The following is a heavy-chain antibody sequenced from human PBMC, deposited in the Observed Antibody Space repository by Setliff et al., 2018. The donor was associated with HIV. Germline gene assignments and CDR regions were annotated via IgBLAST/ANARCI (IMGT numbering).Heavy chain of an antibody. V-gene: IGHV1-18*01. Sequence: ASVKVSCKASGYNFGFYGISWVRQAPGQGLEWMGWVNEDNGDRNFAPSVQGRIALTTDTSTNAAYMELSSLRSEDTAVYYCARSAKSGAWTYYDFWSGYSYYYMDVWGKGTTVTVSS. CDR1: GYNFGFYG. D-gene: IGHD3-3*01. CDR3: ARSAKSGAWTYYDFWSGYSYYYMDV. J-gene: IGHJ6*03. CDR2: VNEDNGDR.